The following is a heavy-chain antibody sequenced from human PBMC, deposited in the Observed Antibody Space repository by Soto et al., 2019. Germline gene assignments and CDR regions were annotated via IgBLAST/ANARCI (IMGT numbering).Heavy chain of an antibody. V-gene: IGHV2-5*02. D-gene: IGHD3-22*01. CDR2: IYWDDDK. CDR3: APTYYYDSSGYYYVHP. Sequence: QITLKESGPTLVKPTQTLTLTCTFSGFSLSTSGVGVGWIRQPPGKALEWLALIYWDDDKRYSPSLKSRLTNTKDTSKNQVVLTMTNMEPVDTATYYCAPTYYYDSSGYYYVHPWGQGTLVTVSS. CDR1: GFSLSTSGVG. J-gene: IGHJ5*02.